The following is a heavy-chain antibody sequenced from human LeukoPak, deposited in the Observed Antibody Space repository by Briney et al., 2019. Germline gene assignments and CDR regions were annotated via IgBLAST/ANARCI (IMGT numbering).Heavy chain of an antibody. Sequence: PGGSLRLSCAASGFTFSSYEMNWVRQAPGKGLEWVSYISSSGSTIYYADSVKGRFTISRDNAKNSLYLQMNSLRAEDTAVYYCARLGIAVAVDPHTVDYWGQGTLVTVSS. CDR3: ARLGIAVAVDPHTVDY. CDR1: GFTFSSYE. D-gene: IGHD6-19*01. CDR2: ISSSGSTI. J-gene: IGHJ4*02. V-gene: IGHV3-48*03.